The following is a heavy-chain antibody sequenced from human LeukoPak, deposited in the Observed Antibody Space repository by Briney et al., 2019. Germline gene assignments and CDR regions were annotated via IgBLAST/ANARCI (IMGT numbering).Heavy chain of an antibody. D-gene: IGHD5/OR15-5a*01. CDR3: AREPYSVNAVNWFDP. CDR2: ISYDGSKK. J-gene: IGHJ5*02. V-gene: IGHV3-30*04. Sequence: GGSLRLSCAASGFTFSSYSMHWVRQAPGKGLEWVAVISYDGSKKYYADSVKGRFTISRENSNNTLYLQTNSLRTEDTAVYFCAREPYSVNAVNWFDPWGQGTLVTVSS. CDR1: GFTFSSYS.